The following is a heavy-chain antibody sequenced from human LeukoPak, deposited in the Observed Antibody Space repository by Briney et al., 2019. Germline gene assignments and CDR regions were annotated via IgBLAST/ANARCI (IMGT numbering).Heavy chain of an antibody. Sequence: ASVKVSCTASGYTFTSYGISWVRQAPGQGLEWMGWISAYNGNTNYAQKLQGRVTMTTDTSTSTAYMELRSLRSDDTAVYYCARSSRYFDWLPLDYWGQGTLVTVSS. V-gene: IGHV1-18*01. CDR3: ARSSRYFDWLPLDY. CDR1: GYTFTSYG. D-gene: IGHD3-9*01. J-gene: IGHJ4*02. CDR2: ISAYNGNT.